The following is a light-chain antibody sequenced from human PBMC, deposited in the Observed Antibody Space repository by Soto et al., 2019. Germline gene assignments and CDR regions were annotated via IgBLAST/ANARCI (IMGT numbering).Light chain of an antibody. V-gene: IGLV1-47*02. CDR1: RSNIGSNY. J-gene: IGLJ3*02. Sequence: QSVLTQPPSASGTPGQRVTISCSGSRSNIGSNYVYWYQQLPGTAPKLLIYSNDQRPSGVPDRFSGSRSGTSASLAISGLRSDDEADYYCAAWDDSLSGHWVFGGGTKVTVL. CDR3: AAWDDSLSGHWV. CDR2: SND.